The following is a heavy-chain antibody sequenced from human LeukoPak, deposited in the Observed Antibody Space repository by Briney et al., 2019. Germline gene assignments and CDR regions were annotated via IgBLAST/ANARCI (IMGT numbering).Heavy chain of an antibody. Sequence: SETLSLTCTVSGGSTSSYYWSRIRQPPGKGLEWIGYIYYSGSTNYNPSLKSRVTISVDTSKNQFSLKLSSVTAADTAVYYCARGPFIWGNWFDPWGQGTLVTVSS. CDR3: ARGPFIWGNWFDP. J-gene: IGHJ5*02. CDR2: IYYSGST. V-gene: IGHV4-59*01. D-gene: IGHD3-10*01. CDR1: GGSTSSYY.